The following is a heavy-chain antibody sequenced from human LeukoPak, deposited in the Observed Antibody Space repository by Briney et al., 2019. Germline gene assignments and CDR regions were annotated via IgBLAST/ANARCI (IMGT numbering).Heavy chain of an antibody. CDR1: GYTFTSYG. D-gene: IGHD6-19*01. V-gene: IGHV1-18*01. J-gene: IGHJ6*02. CDR2: ISAYNGNT. Sequence: ASVKVSCKASGYTFTSYGISWVRQAPGQGLEWMGWISAYNGNTNYAQKLQGRVTMTTDTSTSTAYMELRSLRSDDTAVYYCARGSTVAGTGYYYYGMDVWGQGTTVTVSS. CDR3: ARGSTVAGTGYYYYGMDV.